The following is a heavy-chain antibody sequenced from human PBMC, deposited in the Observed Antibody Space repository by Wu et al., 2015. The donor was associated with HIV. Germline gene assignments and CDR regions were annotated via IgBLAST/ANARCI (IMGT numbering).Heavy chain of an antibody. CDR3: ARTKGYSYGYYFDQ. CDR1: GYTLSSYG. D-gene: IGHD5-18*01. Sequence: QVQLAQSGGEVKKPGASVKVSCKASGYTLSSYGISWVRQAPGQGLEWIGWISTYNGNTNYAQKFQGRVTLTTDTSTNTAYMELRSLRSDDTAVYYCARTKGYSYGYYFDQWGQGTLVTVSS. CDR2: ISTYNGNT. J-gene: IGHJ4*02. V-gene: IGHV1-18*01.